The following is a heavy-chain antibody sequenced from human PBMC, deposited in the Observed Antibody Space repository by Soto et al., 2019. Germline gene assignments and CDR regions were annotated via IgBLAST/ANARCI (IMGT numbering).Heavy chain of an antibody. Sequence: SLTCTVSGGSISSGDYYWSWIRQHPGKGLEWIGYIYYSGSTYYNPSLKSRVTISVDTSKNQFSLQLSSVTAADTAVYYCAREKVVVLISQRNSYGMDVWGQGTTVTVSS. CDR3: AREKVVVLISQRNSYGMDV. CDR2: IYYSGST. J-gene: IGHJ6*02. V-gene: IGHV4-31*03. D-gene: IGHD3-22*01. CDR1: GGSISSGDYY.